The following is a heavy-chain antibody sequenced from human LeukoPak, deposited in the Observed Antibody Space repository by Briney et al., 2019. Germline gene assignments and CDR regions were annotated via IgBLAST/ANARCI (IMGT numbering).Heavy chain of an antibody. V-gene: IGHV3-7*01. CDR3: ARDHRPEIQYYYMDV. J-gene: IGHJ6*03. Sequence: GGSLRLSCAASGFTFSNYWMNWVRQAPGKGLEWVANIKQDGSDKYYVDSVKGRFTISRDNAKNSLYLQMNSLRAEDTAVYYCARDHRPEIQYYYMDVWGKGTTVAVSS. D-gene: IGHD1-14*01. CDR1: GFTFSNYW. CDR2: IKQDGSDK.